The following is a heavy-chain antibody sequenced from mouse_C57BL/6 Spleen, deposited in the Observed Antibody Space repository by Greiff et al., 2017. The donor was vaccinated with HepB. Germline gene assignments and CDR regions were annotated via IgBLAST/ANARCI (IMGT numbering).Heavy chain of an antibody. CDR1: GYTFTSYW. Sequence: QVQLQQPGAELVKPGASVKLSCKASGYTFTSYWMQWVKQRPGQGLEWIGEIDPSDSYTNYNQKFKGKATLTVDTSSSTAYMQLSSLTSEDSAVYYCARRVVTTLYYFDYWGQGTTLTVSS. D-gene: IGHD2-2*01. CDR3: ARRVVTTLYYFDY. V-gene: IGHV1-50*01. CDR2: IDPSDSYT. J-gene: IGHJ2*01.